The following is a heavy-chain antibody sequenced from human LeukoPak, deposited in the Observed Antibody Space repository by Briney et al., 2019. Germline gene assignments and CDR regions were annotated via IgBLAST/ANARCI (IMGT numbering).Heavy chain of an antibody. V-gene: IGHV4-39*07. CDR2: IYSSGNT. CDR3: VADPINFDF. Sequence: SETLSLTCTVSGVSISSTTYCWGWIRQPPGKGLEWIGSIYSSGNTYNASLKSRITISVDTSKNQFSLKLSYVTAADTAVYYCVADPINFDFWGQGTLVTVSS. J-gene: IGHJ4*02. CDR1: GVSISSTTYC.